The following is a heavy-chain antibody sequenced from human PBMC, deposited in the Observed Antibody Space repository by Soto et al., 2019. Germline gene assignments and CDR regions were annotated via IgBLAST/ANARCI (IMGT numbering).Heavy chain of an antibody. J-gene: IGHJ6*03. CDR1: GGSISSYY. D-gene: IGHD2-8*02. CDR3: GSLRVVVSSPIRHPHYYMDV. CDR2: IYYSGST. V-gene: IGHV4-59*01. Sequence: SETLSLTCTVSGGSISSYYWSWIRQPPGKGLEWIGYIYYSGSTNYNPSLKSRVTISVDTSKNQFSLKLSSVTAADTAVYYCGSLRVVVSSPIRHPHYYMDVWGKATTVTGFS.